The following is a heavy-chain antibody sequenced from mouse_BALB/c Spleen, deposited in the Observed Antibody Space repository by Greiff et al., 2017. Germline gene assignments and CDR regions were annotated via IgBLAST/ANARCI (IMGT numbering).Heavy chain of an antibody. CDR1: VFTFSDYY. J-gene: IGHJ2*01. Sequence: VQLKESGGGLVKPGGSLKLSCAASVFTFSDYYMYWVRQTPEKRLEWVATISDGGSYTYYPDSVKGRFTISRDTAKNNLYLQMSSLKSEDTAMYYCARGPGREGYFDYWGQGTTLTVSS. D-gene: IGHD3-3*01. V-gene: IGHV5-4*02. CDR2: ISDGGSYT. CDR3: ARGPGREGYFDY.